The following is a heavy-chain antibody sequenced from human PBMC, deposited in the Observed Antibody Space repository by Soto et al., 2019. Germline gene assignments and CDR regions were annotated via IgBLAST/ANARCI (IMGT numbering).Heavy chain of an antibody. CDR2: IYYSGST. CDR1: GGSISSGDYY. V-gene: IGHV4-30-4*01. CDR3: ARDQDRGRTAEDWYFDL. D-gene: IGHD1-26*01. Sequence: QVQLQESGPGLVKPSQTLSLTCTVSGGSISSGDYYWSWIRQPPGKGLEWIGYIYYSGSTYYNPSLKRRVTISVDTSKNQFSLKLSSVTAADTAVYYCARDQDRGRTAEDWYFDLWGRGTLVTVSS. J-gene: IGHJ2*01.